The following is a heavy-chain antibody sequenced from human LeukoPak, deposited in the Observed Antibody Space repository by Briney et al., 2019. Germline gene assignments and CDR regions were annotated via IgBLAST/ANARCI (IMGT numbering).Heavy chain of an antibody. Sequence: SQTLSLTCAISGDSVSSNSAAWTWIRQSPSRGLEWLGRTLYRSQWYNEYAISVRGRITINPDTSKNHFSLQLNSVTPEDTAVYYCGRGLNAGLDSWGQGILVTVSS. J-gene: IGHJ4*02. D-gene: IGHD2-8*01. CDR1: GDSVSSNSAA. CDR3: GRGLNAGLDS. V-gene: IGHV6-1*01. CDR2: TLYRSQWYN.